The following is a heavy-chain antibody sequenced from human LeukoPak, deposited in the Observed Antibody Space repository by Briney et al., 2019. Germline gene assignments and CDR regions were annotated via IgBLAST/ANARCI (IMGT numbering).Heavy chain of an antibody. J-gene: IGHJ4*02. Sequence: GGSLRLSCAASGFTVSSNYMSWVRQAPGKGLEWVSVIYSGGSTYYADSVKGRFTISRDNAKNSLYLQMNSLRAEDTALYYCAKDSVMGATLYYFDYWGQGTLVTVSS. CDR3: AKDSVMGATLYYFDY. CDR1: GFTVSSNY. V-gene: IGHV3-53*05. CDR2: IYSGGST. D-gene: IGHD1-26*01.